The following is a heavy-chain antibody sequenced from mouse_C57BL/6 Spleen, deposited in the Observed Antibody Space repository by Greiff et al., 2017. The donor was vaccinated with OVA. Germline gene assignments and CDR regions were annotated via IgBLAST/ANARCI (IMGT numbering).Heavy chain of an antibody. V-gene: IGHV1-15*01. D-gene: IGHD1-1*01. CDR1: GYTFTDYE. J-gene: IGHJ3*01. CDR3: TGGLYYYGSSHFSY. Sequence: QVQLQQSGAELVRPGASVTLSCKASGYTFTDYEMHWVKQTPVHGLEWIGAIDPETGGNAYNQKFKGKAILTADKSSSTAYMGLRSLTSEDSAVYYCTGGLYYYGSSHFSYWGQGTLVTVSA. CDR2: IDPETGGN.